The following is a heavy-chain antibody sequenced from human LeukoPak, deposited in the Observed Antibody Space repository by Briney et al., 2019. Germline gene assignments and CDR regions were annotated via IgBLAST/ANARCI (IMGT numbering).Heavy chain of an antibody. V-gene: IGHV4-59*01. D-gene: IGHD4-23*01. CDR2: IYYSGST. CDR1: GGSISSYY. J-gene: IGHJ4*02. CDR3: AINSGGKRNPNLDY. Sequence: SETLSLTCTVSGGSISSYYWRWSRQPPGKGLEWIGYIYYSGSTNYNPSLKSRVTISVDTSKNQFSLKLSSVTAADTAVYYCAINSGGKRNPNLDYWGQGTLVTVSS.